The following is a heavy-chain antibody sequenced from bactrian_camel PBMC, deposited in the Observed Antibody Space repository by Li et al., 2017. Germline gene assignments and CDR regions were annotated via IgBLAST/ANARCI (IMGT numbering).Heavy chain of an antibody. V-gene: IGHV3S40*01. CDR1: GYYSSYC. CDR2: ITDDGTRT. Sequence: DVQLVESGGGSVQAGGSLRLACTHSGYYSSYCMAWFRQAPGKEREGVAAITDDGTRTLYVDSVKGRFTINRDIVESTLYLRMNRLTAEDSAMYYCASGPSCRTIVGRQFDVWGQGTQVTVS. J-gene: IGHJ4*01. CDR3: ASGPSCRTIVGRQFDV.